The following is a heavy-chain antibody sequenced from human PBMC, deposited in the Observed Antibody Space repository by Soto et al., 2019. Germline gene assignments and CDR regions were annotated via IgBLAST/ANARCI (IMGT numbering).Heavy chain of an antibody. CDR2: IRSKAYGGTT. CDR3: TRGEFYYYGSGSYYNWYYFDY. V-gene: IGHV3-49*04. Sequence: GGSLRLSCTASGFTFGDYAMSWGRQAPGKGLEWVGFIRSKAYGGTTEYAASVKGRFTISRDDSKSIAYLQMNSLKTEDTVVYYCTRGEFYYYGSGSYYNWYYFDYWGQGTLVTVSS. CDR1: GFTFGDYA. J-gene: IGHJ4*02. D-gene: IGHD3-10*01.